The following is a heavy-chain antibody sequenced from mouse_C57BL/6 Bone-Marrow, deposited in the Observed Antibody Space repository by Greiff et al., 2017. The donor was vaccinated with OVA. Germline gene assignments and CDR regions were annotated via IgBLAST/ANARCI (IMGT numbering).Heavy chain of an antibody. V-gene: IGHV1-72*01. J-gene: IGHJ3*01. CDR2: IDPNSGGT. CDR3: ARSGLLRGFAY. D-gene: IGHD1-1*01. Sequence: QVQLKQPGAELVKPGASVKLSCKASGYTFTSYWMHWVKQRPGRGLEWIGRIDPNSGGTKYNEKVKSKATLTVDKPSSTAYIQLSSLTSEDSAVYYCARSGLLRGFAYWGQGTLVTVSA. CDR1: GYTFTSYW.